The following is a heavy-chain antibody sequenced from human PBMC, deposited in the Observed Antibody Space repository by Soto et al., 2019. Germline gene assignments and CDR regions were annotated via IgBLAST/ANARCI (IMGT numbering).Heavy chain of an antibody. CDR3: ARGPTIAARHDNWFDP. CDR1: GGSFSGYY. V-gene: IGHV4-34*01. J-gene: IGHJ5*02. D-gene: IGHD6-6*01. CDR2: INHSGST. Sequence: SETLSLTCAVYGGSFSGYYWSWIRQPPGKGLEWIGEINHSGSTNYNPSLKSRDTISVDTSKNQLSLKLSSVTAADTAVYYCARGPTIAARHDNWFDPWGQGTLVTVSS.